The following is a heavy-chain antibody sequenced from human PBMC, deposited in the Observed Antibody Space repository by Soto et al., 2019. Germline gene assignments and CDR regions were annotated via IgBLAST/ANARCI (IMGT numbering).Heavy chain of an antibody. CDR1: GGTFSSYS. D-gene: IGHD5-18*01. CDR3: AREVDTSMVPTFDP. J-gene: IGHJ5*02. V-gene: IGHV1-69*13. CDR2: IIPIFGTA. Sequence: ASVKVSCKASGGTFSSYSISWVRQAPGQGLEWMGGIIPIFGTANYAQKFQGRVTTTADESTSTAYMELSSLRSEDTAVYYCAREVDTSMVPTFDPWGQGTLVTVSS.